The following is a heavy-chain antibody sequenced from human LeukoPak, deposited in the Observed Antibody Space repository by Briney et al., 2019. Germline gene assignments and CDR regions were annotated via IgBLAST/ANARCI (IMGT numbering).Heavy chain of an antibody. CDR1: GFTFSSYA. J-gene: IGHJ6*02. CDR3: ARGPLVTGQLYGMDV. CDR2: ISSNGGST. D-gene: IGHD2-21*02. Sequence: GSLRLSCAASGFTFSSYAMHWVRQAPGKGLGYVSAISSNGGSTYYANSVKGRFTISRDNSKNTLYLQMGSLRAEDMAVYYCARGPLVTGQLYGMDVWGQGTTVTVSS. V-gene: IGHV3-64*01.